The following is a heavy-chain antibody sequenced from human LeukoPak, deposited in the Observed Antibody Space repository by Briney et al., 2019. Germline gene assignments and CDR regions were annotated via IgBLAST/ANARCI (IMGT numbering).Heavy chain of an antibody. D-gene: IGHD6-25*01. CDR2: IYYIGST. CDR3: SRQGGGFWYFDL. CDR1: LGSLISYF. V-gene: IGHV4-59*08. J-gene: IGHJ2*01. Sequence: SETLSLTRIVSLGSLISYFWCSIRQPPGKGLEWVGHIYYIGSTNYNPSILSRVTIPVHTSKNQLSLIFSSVTAAATALYYFSRQGGGFWYFDLWGGGALVTVSS.